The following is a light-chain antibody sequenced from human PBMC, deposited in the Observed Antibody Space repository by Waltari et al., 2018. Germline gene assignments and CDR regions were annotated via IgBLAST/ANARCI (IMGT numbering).Light chain of an antibody. V-gene: IGLV3-21*02. CDR3: NSRDRSGNHVV. CDR1: NIGSEL. Sequence: SHMLTQPPSVSVAPGQTARITCGGNNIGSELVYWYQQKAGPAPLLVVYAYSDRPAGIPERFSGSNSGNTASLTITGAQAEDEADYYCNSRDRSGNHVVFGGGTKLTVL. CDR2: AYS. J-gene: IGLJ2*01.